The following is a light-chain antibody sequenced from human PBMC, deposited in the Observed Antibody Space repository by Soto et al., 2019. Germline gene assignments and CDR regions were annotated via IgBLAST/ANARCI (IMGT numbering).Light chain of an antibody. Sequence: QSALTQPASVSGSPGQSITISCTGTSSDVGSYNLVSWYQQHPGKAPKLMIYEGSKRTSGVSNRFSGSKSGNTASLTISGLQAEDEADYYCCSYAVSSTPHVVFGGGTKLTVL. CDR2: EGS. V-gene: IGLV2-23*01. CDR3: CSYAVSSTPHVV. CDR1: SSDVGSYNL. J-gene: IGLJ2*01.